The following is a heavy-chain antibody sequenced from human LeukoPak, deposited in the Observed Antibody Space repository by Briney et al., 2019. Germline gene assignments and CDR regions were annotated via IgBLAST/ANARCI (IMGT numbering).Heavy chain of an antibody. V-gene: IGHV1-18*01. J-gene: IGHJ4*02. D-gene: IGHD3-10*01. CDR2: ISAYNGNT. CDR1: GYTFTSYG. CDR3: ARDRLSGYYYGSGSLY. Sequence: GASVKVSCKASGYTFTSYGISWVRQAPGQGLEWMGWISAYNGNTNYAQKLQGRVTMTTDTSTSTAYMELRSLRSDDTAVYYCARDRLSGYYYGSGSLYWGQGTLVTVSS.